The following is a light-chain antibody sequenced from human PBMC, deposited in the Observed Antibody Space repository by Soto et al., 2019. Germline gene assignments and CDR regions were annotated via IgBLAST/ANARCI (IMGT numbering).Light chain of an antibody. CDR1: QSISSNY. CDR3: QQYGSSP. V-gene: IGKV3-20*01. CDR2: DAS. Sequence: EIVLTQSPGTLSLSPGERATLSCRASQSISSNYVAWYQQKPGQAPRLLIYDASSRATGIPNRFSGSGSGTDFTLTISRLEPEDFAVFYCQQYGSSPFGGGTKVDI. J-gene: IGKJ4*01.